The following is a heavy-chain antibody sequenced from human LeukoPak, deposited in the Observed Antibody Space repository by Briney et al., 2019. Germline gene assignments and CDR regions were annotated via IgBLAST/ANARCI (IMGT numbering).Heavy chain of an antibody. CDR2: IYTGDSDT. D-gene: IGHD1-26*01. CDR3: ARHLEGAPYDAFDI. J-gene: IGHJ3*02. Sequence: GASLQISCKGAGYIFTSYWIGWGRQLAGKGVERMGIIYTGDSDTRYSLTFQGQVTIEADKYNSTCYLEWSTLKASDTAMYSCARHLEGAPYDAFDIWGQGTMVTVSS. CDR1: GYIFTSYW. V-gene: IGHV5-51*01.